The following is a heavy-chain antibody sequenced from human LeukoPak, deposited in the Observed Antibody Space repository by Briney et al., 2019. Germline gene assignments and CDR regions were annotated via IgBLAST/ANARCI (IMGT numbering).Heavy chain of an antibody. D-gene: IGHD6-19*01. Sequence: GGSLRLSCAASGFTFRSYAIYWVRQAPGKGLEWLSGIRGSGGDTYFGDSVKGRFTISRDNSKSTVFLQMDSLRAEDTAVYYCAKTTAGYSSGRYPGWPVDYWGQGTLVTVSS. CDR3: AKTTAGYSSGRYPGWPVDY. CDR2: IRGSGGDT. J-gene: IGHJ4*02. V-gene: IGHV3-23*01. CDR1: GFTFRSYA.